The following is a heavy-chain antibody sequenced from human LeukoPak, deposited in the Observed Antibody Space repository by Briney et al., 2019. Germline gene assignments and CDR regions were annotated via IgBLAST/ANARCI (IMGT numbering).Heavy chain of an antibody. J-gene: IGHJ6*02. Sequence: ASVKVSCKASGYTFTSYDINWVRQATGQGLEWMGWMNPNSGNTGYAQKFQGRVTMTRNTSISTVYMELSSLRSEDTAVYYCARGGIRFLEWLSDYYYGMDVWGQGTTVTVSS. D-gene: IGHD3-3*01. V-gene: IGHV1-8*01. CDR3: ARGGIRFLEWLSDYYYGMDV. CDR2: MNPNSGNT. CDR1: GYTFTSYD.